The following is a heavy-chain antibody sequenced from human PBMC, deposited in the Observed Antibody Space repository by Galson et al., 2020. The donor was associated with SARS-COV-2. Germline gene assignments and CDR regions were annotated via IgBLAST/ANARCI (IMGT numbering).Heavy chain of an antibody. CDR2: ISSSSAYI. Sequence: GGSLRLSCAASGLSFSLYSMSWVRQAPGKGLEWISSISSSSAYIYYADSVQGRFTISRDNAENSVYLQMNRLRAEDTAVYYCASVAFYADYSTDYWGQGTLVTVSS. CDR1: GLSFSLYS. J-gene: IGHJ4*02. V-gene: IGHV3-21*06. CDR3: ASVAFYADYSTDY. D-gene: IGHD4-17*01.